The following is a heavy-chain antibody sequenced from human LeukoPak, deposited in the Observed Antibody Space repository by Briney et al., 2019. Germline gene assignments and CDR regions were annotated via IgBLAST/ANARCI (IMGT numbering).Heavy chain of an antibody. J-gene: IGHJ3*02. CDR3: ARSYYYDSSAHYQGAFDI. Sequence: GESLKISCKGSGYSFTSYWIGWVRQMPGKGLEWMGIIYPGDSDTRYSPSFQGQVTISADKSISTAYLQWSSLKASDTAMYYCARSYYYDSSAHYQGAFDIWGQGTMVTVS. CDR1: GYSFTSYW. CDR2: IYPGDSDT. V-gene: IGHV5-51*01. D-gene: IGHD3-22*01.